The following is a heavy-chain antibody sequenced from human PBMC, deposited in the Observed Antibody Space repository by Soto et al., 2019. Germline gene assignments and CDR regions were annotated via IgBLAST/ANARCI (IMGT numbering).Heavy chain of an antibody. J-gene: IGHJ3*02. V-gene: IGHV3-21*01. Sequence: EVQLVESGGGLVKPGGSLRLSCAASGFTFSSYSMNWVRQAPGKGLEWVSSISSSSSYIYYADSVKGRFTISGDNAKNSLYLQMNSLRAEDTAVYYCARDRIAAAAALDAFDIWGQGTMVTVSS. CDR1: GFTFSSYS. CDR2: ISSSSSYI. CDR3: ARDRIAAAAALDAFDI. D-gene: IGHD6-13*01.